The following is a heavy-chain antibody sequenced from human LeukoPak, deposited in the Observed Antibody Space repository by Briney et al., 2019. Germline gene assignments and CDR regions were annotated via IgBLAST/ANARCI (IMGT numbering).Heavy chain of an antibody. Sequence: SVKVSCKASGYTFTSYDINWVRQATGQGLEWMGRIIPIFGTANYAQKFQGRATITTDESTSTAYMELSSLRSEDTAVYYCARGRSGGSPHFDYWGQGTLVTVSS. V-gene: IGHV1-69*05. CDR2: IIPIFGTA. CDR3: ARGRSGGSPHFDY. CDR1: GYTFTSYD. D-gene: IGHD2-15*01. J-gene: IGHJ4*02.